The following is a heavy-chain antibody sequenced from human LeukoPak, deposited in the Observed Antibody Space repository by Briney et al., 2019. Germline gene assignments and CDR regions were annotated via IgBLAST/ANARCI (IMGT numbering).Heavy chain of an antibody. CDR1: GFTFSSYG. Sequence: GGSLRLSCAASGFTFSSYGMSWVRQAPGKGLEWVSYITLSSSTIYYADSVKGRFTISRDNAKNSVYLQMNSLRAEDTAVYYCAREPSYSSSWYTSCDYWGQGTLVTVSS. CDR3: AREPSYSSSWYTSCDY. J-gene: IGHJ4*02. V-gene: IGHV3-48*01. D-gene: IGHD6-13*01. CDR2: ITLSSSTI.